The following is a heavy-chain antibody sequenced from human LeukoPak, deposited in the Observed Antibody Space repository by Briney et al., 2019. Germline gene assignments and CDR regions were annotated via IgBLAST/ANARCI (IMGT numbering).Heavy chain of an antibody. CDR1: GGSFSGYY. Sequence: SETLSLTCAVYGGSFSGYYWRWVRQPPGKGLEWLGEINHSGSTNYNPSLKSRVTISVDTSKNQFSLKLSSVTAADTAVYYCATRYFDWLLYPAGFDYWGQGTLVTVSS. CDR3: ATRYFDWLLYPAGFDY. CDR2: INHSGST. D-gene: IGHD3-9*01. V-gene: IGHV4-34*01. J-gene: IGHJ4*02.